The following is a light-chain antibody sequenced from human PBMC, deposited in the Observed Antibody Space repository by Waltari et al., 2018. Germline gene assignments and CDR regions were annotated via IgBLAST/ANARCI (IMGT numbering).Light chain of an antibody. J-gene: IGLJ3*02. V-gene: IGLV2-11*01. CDR3: FSYASSYTSWV. CDR2: DVS. CDR1: SSIVDDYNF. Sequence: QSALTQPRSVSGSPGQSVTISCTGTSSIVDDYNFISWYRQHPGEAPKLMIYDVSMRPSGVPGRFSGSKSGNTASLTISGLQAEDEADYYCFSYASSYTSWVFGGGTKLTVL.